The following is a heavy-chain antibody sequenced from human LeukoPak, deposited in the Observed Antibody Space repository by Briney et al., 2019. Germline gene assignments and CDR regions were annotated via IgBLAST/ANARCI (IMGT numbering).Heavy chain of an antibody. Sequence: GGSLRLSVAPSGFPFSSYGMHWVPKAPGKGRVGVSRFNSDGSSTSYADSVKGRFTISRNNAKNTLYLQMNSLRAEDTAVYYCAREGQSLYYYYYYMDVWGKGTTVTVSS. J-gene: IGHJ6*03. CDR2: FNSDGSST. V-gene: IGHV3-74*01. CDR3: AREGQSLYYYYYYMDV. D-gene: IGHD6-19*01. CDR1: GFPFSSYG.